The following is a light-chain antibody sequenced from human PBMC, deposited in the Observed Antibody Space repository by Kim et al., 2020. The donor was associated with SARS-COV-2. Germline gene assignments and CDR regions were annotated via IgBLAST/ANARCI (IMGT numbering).Light chain of an antibody. V-gene: IGKV1-5*03. CDR1: QSIDTW. Sequence: ESGRDRVSITCRARQSIDTWLAWFQQRPGKAPKLLIYQASTLESGVPSRFSGSGSGTEFTLNISSQQPDDFATYFCQQYNTYSGTFGQGTKVDIK. CDR2: QAS. J-gene: IGKJ1*01. CDR3: QQYNTYSGT.